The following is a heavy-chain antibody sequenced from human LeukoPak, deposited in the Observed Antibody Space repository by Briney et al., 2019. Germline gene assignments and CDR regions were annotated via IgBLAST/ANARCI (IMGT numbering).Heavy chain of an antibody. CDR2: VNGGGNT. J-gene: IGHJ4*02. V-gene: IGHV3-23*01. Sequence: GGSLRLSCAASGFTFSTYTMSWVRQAPGKGLEWVSAVNGGGNTWYAGSVKGRFTISRDNSKNTLYLQMNSLRAEDTAIYYCAKERQAGDYFTSDYWGLRTLVTVSS. CDR1: GFTFSTYT. D-gene: IGHD4-17*01. CDR3: AKERQAGDYFTSDY.